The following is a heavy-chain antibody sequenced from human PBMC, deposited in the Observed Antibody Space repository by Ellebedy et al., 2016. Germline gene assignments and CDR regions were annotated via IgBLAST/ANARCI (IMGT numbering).Heavy chain of an antibody. Sequence: GGSLRLXXAASGFTFSNYAMYWVRQAPGKGLEWVSTISGTGANTYYANSVRGRFTISRDNSKNTLYLQTSSLGAEDTAVYYCARTIVLVSNGLDYWGQGTLVAVSS. CDR2: ISGTGANT. CDR3: ARTIVLVSNGLDY. J-gene: IGHJ4*02. V-gene: IGHV3-23*01. D-gene: IGHD3-22*01. CDR1: GFTFSNYA.